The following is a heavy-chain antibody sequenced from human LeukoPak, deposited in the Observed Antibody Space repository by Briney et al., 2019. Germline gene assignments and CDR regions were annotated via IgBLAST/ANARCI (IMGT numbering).Heavy chain of an antibody. CDR3: ARTPVGVVGATTGENDAFDI. Sequence: SGPALVKPTQTLTLTCTFSGFSLSTSGMCVSWIRQPPGKALEWLALTDWDDDKYYSTSLKTRLTISKDTSKNQVVLTMTNMDPVDTATYYCARTPVGVVGATTGENDAFDIWGQGTMVTVSS. CDR1: GFSLSTSGMC. V-gene: IGHV2-70*01. D-gene: IGHD1-26*01. J-gene: IGHJ3*02. CDR2: TDWDDDK.